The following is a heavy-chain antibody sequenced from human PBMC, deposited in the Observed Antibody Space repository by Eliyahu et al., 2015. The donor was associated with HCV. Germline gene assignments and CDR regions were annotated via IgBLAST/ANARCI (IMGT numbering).Heavy chain of an antibody. Sequence: QVQLQQSGPXLVKXSETLTLTCNVSGGSXSPYYWNWXRQAPGKGLEWIGFTYSGGSASYNPSLKSRVTISIDTSNNQVSLHLNSVTAADTAVYYCARDWGGNTPYYYSGMDVWGQGTTVTVSS. CDR2: TYSGGSA. D-gene: IGHD4-23*01. CDR3: ARDWGGNTPYYYSGMDV. V-gene: IGHV4-59*01. J-gene: IGHJ6*02. CDR1: GGSXSPYY.